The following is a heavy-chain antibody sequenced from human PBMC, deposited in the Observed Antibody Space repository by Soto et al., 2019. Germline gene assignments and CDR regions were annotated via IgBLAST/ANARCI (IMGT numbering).Heavy chain of an antibody. CDR2: ISYDGSDK. V-gene: IGHV3-30*03. CDR3: ARDYYKYYDSSGYYRSPAY. Sequence: GGSLRLSCSVSGFTFSTYSMNWVRQAPGKGLEWVALISYDGSDKDYADSVKGRFTISRDNSRNTLFLQMNSLRAEDTAVYYCARDYYKYYDSSGYYRSPAYWGQGTLVTVSS. D-gene: IGHD3-22*01. CDR1: GFTFSTYS. J-gene: IGHJ4*02.